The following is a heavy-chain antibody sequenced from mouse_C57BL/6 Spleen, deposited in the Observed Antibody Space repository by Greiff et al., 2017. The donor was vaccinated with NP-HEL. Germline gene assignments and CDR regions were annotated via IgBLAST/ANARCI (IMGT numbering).Heavy chain of an antibody. J-gene: IGHJ2*01. CDR1: GYAFSSSW. Sequence: QVQLKESGPELVKPGASVKISCKASGYAFSSSWMNWVKQRPGKGLEWIGRIYPGDGDTNYNGKFKGKATLTADKSSSTAYMQLSSLTSEDSAVYFCAREGGLYFDYWGQGTTLTVSS. CDR2: IYPGDGDT. CDR3: AREGGLYFDY. D-gene: IGHD3-3*01. V-gene: IGHV1-82*01.